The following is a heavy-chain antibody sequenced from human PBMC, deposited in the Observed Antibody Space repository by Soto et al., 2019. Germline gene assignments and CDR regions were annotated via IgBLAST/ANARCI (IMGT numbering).Heavy chain of an antibody. V-gene: IGHV1-69*13. CDR3: ASLYCSAGGCYSNGYSDC. CDR1: GGAVSSYA. J-gene: IGHJ4*02. D-gene: IGHD2-15*01. Sequence: SVKVSGKASGGAVSSYAISWVRQAPGQGLEWMGGIIPIFGTANYAQKFQGRVTITADESTSTAYLQWSSLKASDTAMYYCASLYCSAGGCYSNGYSDCWGKGTLVTISS. CDR2: IIPIFGTA.